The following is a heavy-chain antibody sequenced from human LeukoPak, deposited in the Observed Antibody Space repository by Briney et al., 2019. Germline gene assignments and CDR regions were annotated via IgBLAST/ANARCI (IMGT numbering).Heavy chain of an antibody. Sequence: ASVKVSCKASGGTFSSYAISWVRQAPGQGLEWMGWINPNSGDTNYAQKFQGRVTMTRDTSISTAYMELSRLTADDTAIYYCARDPYHEPFDYWGQGTLVTVSS. J-gene: IGHJ4*02. D-gene: IGHD1-14*01. CDR2: INPNSGDT. CDR1: GGTFSSYA. V-gene: IGHV1-2*02. CDR3: ARDPYHEPFDY.